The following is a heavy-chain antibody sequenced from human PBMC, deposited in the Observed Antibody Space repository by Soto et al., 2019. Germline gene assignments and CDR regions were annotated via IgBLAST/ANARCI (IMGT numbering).Heavy chain of an antibody. CDR3: ARQIYDADTGPNFQYYFDS. D-gene: IGHD5-18*01. Sequence: SGESLKISCKGSGYSFAGYWITWVRQKPGKGLEWMGRIDPSDSQTYYSPSFRGHVTISVTKSITTVFLQWSSLRASYTAMYYCARQIYDADTGPNFQYYFDSWGQGTPVTVSS. CDR2: IDPSDSQT. CDR1: GYSFAGYW. J-gene: IGHJ4*02. V-gene: IGHV5-10-1*01.